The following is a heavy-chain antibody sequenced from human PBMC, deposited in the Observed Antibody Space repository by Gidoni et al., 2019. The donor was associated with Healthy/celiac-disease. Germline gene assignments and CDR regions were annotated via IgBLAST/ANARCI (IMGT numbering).Heavy chain of an antibody. D-gene: IGHD3-3*01. CDR2: IYWDDDK. V-gene: IGHV2-5*02. Sequence: QITLKESGPTLVKPTQTLTLTCTFSGFSLSTSGVGVGWIRQPPGKALEWLALIYWDDDKRYSPSLKSRLTITKDTSKNQVVLTMTNMDPVDTATYYCAHSRYFWSGYESNWFDPWGQGTLVTVSS. CDR3: AHSRYFWSGYESNWFDP. CDR1: GFSLSTSGVG. J-gene: IGHJ5*02.